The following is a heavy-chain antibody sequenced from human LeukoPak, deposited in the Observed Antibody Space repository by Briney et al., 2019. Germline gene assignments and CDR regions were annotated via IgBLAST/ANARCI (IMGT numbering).Heavy chain of an antibody. Sequence: PGGSLRLSCAASGFTFSSYSMNWVRQAPGKGLEWVSSISSSSSYIYYADSVKGRFTISRDSAKNTLYLQMNSLRAEDTAVYYCAKEYTFHYSRIDYWGQGTLVTVSS. J-gene: IGHJ4*02. CDR3: AKEYTFHYSRIDY. CDR2: ISSSSSYI. V-gene: IGHV3-21*04. D-gene: IGHD2-2*02. CDR1: GFTFSSYS.